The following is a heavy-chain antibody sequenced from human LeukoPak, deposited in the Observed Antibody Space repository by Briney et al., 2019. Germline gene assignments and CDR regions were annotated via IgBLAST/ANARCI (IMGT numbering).Heavy chain of an antibody. J-gene: IGHJ4*02. CDR1: GGTFSSYA. CDR2: IIPIFGTA. D-gene: IGHD1-26*01. Sequence: ASVKVSCKASGGTFSSYAISWVRQAPGQGLEWMGGIIPIFGTANYAQKFQGRVTITADESTSTAYMELSSLRSEDTAVYYCARGGNSGSYFLENFDYWGQGTLVTVSS. CDR3: ARGGNSGSYFLENFDY. V-gene: IGHV1-69*13.